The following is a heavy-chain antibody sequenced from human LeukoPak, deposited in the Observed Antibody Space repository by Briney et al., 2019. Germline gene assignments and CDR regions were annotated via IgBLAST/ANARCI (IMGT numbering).Heavy chain of an antibody. Sequence: GRSLRLSCAASGFTFDDYAMHWDRQAPGKGLEWVSGISWNSGSIGYADSVKGRFTISRDNAKNSLYLQMNSLRAEDTALYYCAKGDGYNYPFDYWGQGTLVTVSS. CDR2: ISWNSGSI. J-gene: IGHJ4*02. CDR3: AKGDGYNYPFDY. CDR1: GFTFDDYA. V-gene: IGHV3-9*01. D-gene: IGHD5-24*01.